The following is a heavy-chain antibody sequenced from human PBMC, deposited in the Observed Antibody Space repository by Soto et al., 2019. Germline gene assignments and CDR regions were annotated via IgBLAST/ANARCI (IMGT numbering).Heavy chain of an antibody. CDR1: GYTFAGYY. CDR2: INPNSGGA. CDR3: AKDAGVSGELYY. V-gene: IGHV1-2*04. D-gene: IGHD3-16*01. Sequence: ASVKVSCKASGYTFAGYYIPWVRQVPGQGLEWMGWINPNSGGASFAQKFQGWVPLTRDPSINTAYMELRSLKSGDTALYYCAKDAGVSGELYYWGQGTLVTVSS. J-gene: IGHJ4*02.